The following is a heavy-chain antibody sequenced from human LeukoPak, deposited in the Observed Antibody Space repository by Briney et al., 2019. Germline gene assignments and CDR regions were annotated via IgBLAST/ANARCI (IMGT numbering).Heavy chain of an antibody. CDR3: ARDRYYYDSVRQYNWFDP. D-gene: IGHD3-22*01. CDR2: IYYSGST. CDR1: GGSISSGDYY. V-gene: IGHV4-30-4*01. J-gene: IGHJ5*02. Sequence: SETLSLTCTVSGGSISSGDYYWSWIRQPPGKGLEWIGYIYYSGSTYYNPSLKSRVTISVDTSKNQFSLKLSSVTAADTAVYYCARDRYYYDSVRQYNWFDPWGQGTLVTVSS.